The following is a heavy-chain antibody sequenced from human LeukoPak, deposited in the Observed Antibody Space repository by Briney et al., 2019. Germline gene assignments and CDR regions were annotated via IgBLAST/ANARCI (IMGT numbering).Heavy chain of an antibody. V-gene: IGHV3-7*01. CDR1: GFPFSTYW. D-gene: IGHD5-12*01. Sequence: GGSLRPSCAASGFPFSTYWITWVRQAPGKGLEWVANIKNDGSEKYYVDSVQGRFTISRDNAENSLFLQMNSLRVEDTAIYYCTRDSGPTGYDLLDYWGQGTLVTVSS. CDR3: TRDSGPTGYDLLDY. CDR2: IKNDGSEK. J-gene: IGHJ4*02.